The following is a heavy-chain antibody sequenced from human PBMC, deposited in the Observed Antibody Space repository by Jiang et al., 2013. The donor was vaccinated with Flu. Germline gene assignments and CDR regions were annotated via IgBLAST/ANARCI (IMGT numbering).Heavy chain of an antibody. V-gene: IGHV4-59*01. D-gene: IGHD6-19*01. CDR2: VYYSGST. J-gene: IGHJ4*02. CDR3: ARDVRGVAGRTFGGY. CDR1: GGSISSYY. Sequence: GSGLVKPSETLSLTCTVSGGSISSYYWSWIRQPPGKGLEWIGYVYYSGSTNYNPSLSSRVTMSVDTSKNQFSLKLTSVTAADTAVYYCARDVRGVAGRTFGGYWGQGILVTVSS.